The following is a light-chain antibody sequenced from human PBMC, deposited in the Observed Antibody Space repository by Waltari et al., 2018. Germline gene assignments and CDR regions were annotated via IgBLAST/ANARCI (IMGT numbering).Light chain of an antibody. CDR1: QGISNW. CDR3: QQGNSFPPT. CDR2: GAS. J-gene: IGKJ1*01. V-gene: IGKV1-12*01. Sequence: DIQMTQFPSAVSASVGDRVTMTCRASQGISNWLAWYQQKPGKAPKLLIYGASILQTGVPSRFSAGGSGTDFTLTISNLQPDDFATYFCQQGNSFPPTFGQGTEVEVK.